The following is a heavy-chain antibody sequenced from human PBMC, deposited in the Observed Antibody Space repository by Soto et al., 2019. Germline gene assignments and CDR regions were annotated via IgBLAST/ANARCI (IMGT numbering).Heavy chain of an antibody. CDR1: GFSFSDYA. Sequence: PGGSLRLSCAASGFSFSDYAMSWVRQAPGKGLEWVSVISESGGSTHYADSVRGRFTVSRDNSKNSLSLRMNSLRDEDTAAYFCAKRSPYSSGWYSPIFDYWGQGALVTVSS. CDR2: ISESGGST. CDR3: AKRSPYSSGWYSPIFDY. J-gene: IGHJ4*02. D-gene: IGHD6-13*01. V-gene: IGHV3-23*01.